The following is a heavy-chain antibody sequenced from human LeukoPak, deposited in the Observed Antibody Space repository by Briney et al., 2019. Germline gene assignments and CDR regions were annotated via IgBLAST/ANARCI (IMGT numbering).Heavy chain of an antibody. CDR1: GFIFSTYA. CDR2: IYSGGST. CDR3: ARNYGDYEDYYGMDV. Sequence: GGSLRLSCATSGFIFSTYALSWVRQAPGKGLEWASVIYSGGSTYYADSVKGRFTISRDNSKNTLYLQMNSLRAEDTAVYYCARNYGDYEDYYGMDVWGQGTTVTVSS. J-gene: IGHJ6*02. D-gene: IGHD4-17*01. V-gene: IGHV3-66*01.